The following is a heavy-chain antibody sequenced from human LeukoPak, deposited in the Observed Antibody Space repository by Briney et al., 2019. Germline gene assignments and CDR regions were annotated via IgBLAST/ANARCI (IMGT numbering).Heavy chain of an antibody. V-gene: IGHV3-21*01. CDR2: ISSSSSYI. Sequence: GGSLRLSCAASGFTFSSYSMNWVRQAPGKGLEWVSSISSSSSYIYYADSVKGRFTISRDNAKNSLYLQMNSLRAEDTAVYYCARDSLWDYYDSSGYPNFDCWGQGTLVTVSS. CDR1: GFTFSSYS. J-gene: IGHJ4*02. D-gene: IGHD3-22*01. CDR3: ARDSLWDYYDSSGYPNFDC.